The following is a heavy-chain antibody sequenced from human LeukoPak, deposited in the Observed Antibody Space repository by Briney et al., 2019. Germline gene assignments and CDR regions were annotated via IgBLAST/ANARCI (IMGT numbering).Heavy chain of an antibody. J-gene: IGHJ3*02. CDR3: AKDIGYSGSYPVTGDAFDI. CDR2: INWNGGNT. D-gene: IGHD1-26*01. CDR1: GFTFDDYG. V-gene: IGHV3-20*04. Sequence: GGSLRLSCAASGFTFDDYGMSWVRQAPGKGLEWVSGINWNGGNTGYADSVKGRFTISRDNSKNTLYLQMNSLRAEDTAVYYCAKDIGYSGSYPVTGDAFDIWGQGTMVTVSS.